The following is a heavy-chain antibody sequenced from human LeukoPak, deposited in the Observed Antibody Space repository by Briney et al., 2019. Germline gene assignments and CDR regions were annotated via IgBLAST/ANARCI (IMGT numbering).Heavy chain of an antibody. CDR2: ISSNSDNT. V-gene: IGHV1-18*01. J-gene: IGHJ4*02. D-gene: IGHD4-17*01. CDR1: GYTFSSYG. Sequence: ASVKVSCRASGYTFSSYGISWVRQAPGQGLEWMGWISSNSDNTNYAQKFQGRVTMTTDTSTSTAYMELRSLRSDDTAVYYCARDRHMTTVTMIFDYWGQGTLVTVSS. CDR3: ARDRHMTTVTMIFDY.